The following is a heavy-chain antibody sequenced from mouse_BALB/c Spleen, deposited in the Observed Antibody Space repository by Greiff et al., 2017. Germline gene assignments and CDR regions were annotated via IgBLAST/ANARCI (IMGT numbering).Heavy chain of an antibody. V-gene: IGHV3-2*02. CDR3: ARWHYYVLDY. Sequence: DVKLQESGPGLVKPSQSLSLTCTVTGYSITSDYAWNWIRQFPGNKLEWMGYISYSGSTSYNPSLKSRISITRDTSKNQFFLQLNSVTTEDTATYYCARWHYYVLDYWGQGTTLTVSS. D-gene: IGHD1-2*01. CDR2: ISYSGST. J-gene: IGHJ2*01. CDR1: GYSITSDYA.